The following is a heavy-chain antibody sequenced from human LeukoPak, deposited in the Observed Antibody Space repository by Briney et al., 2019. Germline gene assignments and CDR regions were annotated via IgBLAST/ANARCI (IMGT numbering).Heavy chain of an antibody. D-gene: IGHD4-17*01. V-gene: IGHV3-23*01. Sequence: PGGSLRLSCAASGFTFSNYGLTWVRQAPGRALEWVSGISGAGPYYADSVKGRFSISRDNYKNTLYLQMNSLRADDTAVYYCARDPNGNYVGAFDFQRWGQGTLVTVSS. CDR1: GFTFSNYG. CDR3: ARDPNGNYVGAFDFQR. CDR2: ISGAGP. J-gene: IGHJ1*01.